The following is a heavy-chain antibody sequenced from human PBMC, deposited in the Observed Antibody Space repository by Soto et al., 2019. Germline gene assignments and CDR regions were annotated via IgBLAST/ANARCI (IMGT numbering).Heavy chain of an antibody. Sequence: SETLSLTCTVSRGSISSGTNYWAWIRQPPGKGLEWIANIYYSGSTFYNPSLKSRVTISLDTSKNQFSLKLSSVTAADTAVYYCARGVGYGMDVWGQGTTVTVSS. J-gene: IGHJ6*02. CDR2: IYYSGST. CDR1: RGSISSGTNY. V-gene: IGHV4-39*01. CDR3: ARGVGYGMDV. D-gene: IGHD2-15*01.